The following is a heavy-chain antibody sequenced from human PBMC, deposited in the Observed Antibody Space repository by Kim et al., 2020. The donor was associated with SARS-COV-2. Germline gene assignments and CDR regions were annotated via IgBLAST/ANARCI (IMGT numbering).Heavy chain of an antibody. J-gene: IGHJ3*02. D-gene: IGHD1-26*01. CDR3: ARGIEVGALDAFDI. V-gene: IGHV1-69*01. Sequence: AQKFQGRVTITADESTSTAYMELSSLRSEDTAVYYCARGIEVGALDAFDIWGQGTMVTVSS.